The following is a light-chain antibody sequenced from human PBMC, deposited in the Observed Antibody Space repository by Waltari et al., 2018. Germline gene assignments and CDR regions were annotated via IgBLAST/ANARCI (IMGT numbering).Light chain of an antibody. CDR2: AAS. CDR1: QSVSVW. V-gene: IGKV1-5*03. Sequence: DVQMTQSPSTLSASVGARVTITCRASQSVSVWLAWYQQKPGKAPKLLIYAASSVESGVPSRFSGSGSGTEFTLTISGLQPDDFATYYCQQYNSYSTFGQGTKVEIK. J-gene: IGKJ1*01. CDR3: QQYNSYST.